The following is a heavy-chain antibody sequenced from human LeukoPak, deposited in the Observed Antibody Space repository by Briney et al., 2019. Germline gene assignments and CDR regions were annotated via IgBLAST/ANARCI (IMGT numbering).Heavy chain of an antibody. CDR3: ASRPITMVRGVIRGEDY. D-gene: IGHD3-10*01. CDR2: IYSGGST. CDR1: GVTVSSNY. J-gene: IGHJ4*02. V-gene: IGHV3-53*01. Sequence: GGSLRLSCAASGVTVSSNYMSWVRQAPGEGLEWVSVIYSGGSTYYADSVKGRFTLSRDNSKNTLYLQMNSLRAEDTAVYYCASRPITMVRGVIRGEDYWGQGTLATVSS.